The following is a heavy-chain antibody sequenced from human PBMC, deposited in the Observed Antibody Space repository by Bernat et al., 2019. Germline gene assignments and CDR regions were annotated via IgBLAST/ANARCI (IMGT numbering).Heavy chain of an antibody. CDR1: GFTFSSYG. CDR3: AKDLDYYGSGSYLFDY. J-gene: IGHJ4*02. CDR2: ISYDGSNK. D-gene: IGHD3-10*01. Sequence: QVQLVESGGGVVQPGRSLRLSCAASGFTFSSYGMHWVRQAPGKGLEWVAVISYDGSNKYYADSAKGRFTISRDNSKNTLYLQMNSLRAEDTAVYYCAKDLDYYGSGSYLFDYCGQGTLVTVSS. V-gene: IGHV3-30*18.